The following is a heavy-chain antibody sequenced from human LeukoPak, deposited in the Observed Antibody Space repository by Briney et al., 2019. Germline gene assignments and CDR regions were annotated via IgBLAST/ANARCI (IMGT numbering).Heavy chain of an antibody. V-gene: IGHV7-4-1*02. J-gene: IGHJ4*02. CDR1: GYTFTSYA. CDR2: INTNTGNP. Sequence: GASVKVSCKASGYTFTSYAMNWVRQAPGQGLEWMGWINTNTGNPTYAQGFTGRFVFSLDTSVSTAYLQISSLKAEDTAVYYCASIHSGYDYFHGDYWGQGTLVTVSS. D-gene: IGHD5-12*01. CDR3: ASIHSGYDYFHGDY.